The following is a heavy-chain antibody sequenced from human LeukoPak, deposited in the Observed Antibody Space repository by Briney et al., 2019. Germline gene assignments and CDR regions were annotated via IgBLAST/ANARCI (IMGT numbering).Heavy chain of an antibody. V-gene: IGHV4-30-4*08. CDR2: IYYSGST. CDR1: GGSISSGDYY. Sequence: SETLSLTCTVSGGSISSGDYYWSWIRQPPGKGLEWIGYIYYSGSTYYNPSLKSRVTISVDTSKNQFSLKLSSVTAADTAVYYCARVRSGWYYMDVWGIGTTVTVSS. J-gene: IGHJ6*03. D-gene: IGHD6-19*01. CDR3: ARVRSGWYYMDV.